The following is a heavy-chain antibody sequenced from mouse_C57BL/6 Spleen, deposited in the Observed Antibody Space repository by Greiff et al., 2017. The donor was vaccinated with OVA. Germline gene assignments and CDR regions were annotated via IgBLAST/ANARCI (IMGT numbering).Heavy chain of an antibody. J-gene: IGHJ4*01. D-gene: IGHD2-12*01. Sequence: VQLQQSGPGLVQPSQSLSLTCTASGFSLTSYGVHWVRQSPGKGLEWLGVIWSGGSTDYNAAFISRLSISTDNSKRQVFFKRNSLQADDTAIYYCARNPPYDRAMDYWGQGTSVTVSS. CDR3: ARNPPYDRAMDY. CDR1: GFSLTSYG. CDR2: IWSGGST. V-gene: IGHV2-2*01.